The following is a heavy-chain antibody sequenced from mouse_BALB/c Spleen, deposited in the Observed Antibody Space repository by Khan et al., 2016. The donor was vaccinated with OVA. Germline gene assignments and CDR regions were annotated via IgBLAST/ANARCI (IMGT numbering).Heavy chain of an antibody. CDR2: INTYTGEP. J-gene: IGHJ1*01. CDR3: ASGGYWYFDV. D-gene: IGHD1-1*02. CDR1: GYSFTNYG. Sequence: QIQLVQSGPEVKKPGETVKISCKASGYSFTNYGMNWVRQAPGKGLKWMGWINTYTGEPTYADDFKGRFAFSLETSASTAYWQINNLKNEDTATYFCASGGYWYFDVWGAGTTVTVSS. V-gene: IGHV9-3-1*01.